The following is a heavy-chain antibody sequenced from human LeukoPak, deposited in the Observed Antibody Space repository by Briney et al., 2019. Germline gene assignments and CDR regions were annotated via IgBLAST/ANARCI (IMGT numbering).Heavy chain of an antibody. V-gene: IGHV4-39*07. CDR1: GGSISSSSYY. D-gene: IGHD3-22*01. J-gene: IGHJ4*02. Sequence: SETLSLTCTVSGGSISSSSYYWGWIRQPPGKGLEWIGSIYYGGSTYYNPSLKSRVTISVDTSKNQFSLKLSSVTAADTAVYYCARDPSPHYYDSSGPSFQLPFLDYWGQGTLVTVSS. CDR2: IYYGGST. CDR3: ARDPSPHYYDSSGPSFQLPFLDY.